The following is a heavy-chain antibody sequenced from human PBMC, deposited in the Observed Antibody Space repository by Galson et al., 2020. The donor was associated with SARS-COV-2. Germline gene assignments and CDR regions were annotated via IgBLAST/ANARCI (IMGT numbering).Heavy chain of an antibody. CDR1: GFTFSTYW. V-gene: IGHV3-74*01. CDR2: INTDGSTT. J-gene: IGHJ3*02. CDR3: AREYCSGAGCYNSDAFDI. D-gene: IGHD2-15*01. Sequence: GGSLRLSCAASGFTFSTYWMHWVRQAPGKGLVWVSRINTDGSTTSYADSVKGRFTISRDNAKNTLYLQMNSLRAEDTAVYYCAREYCSGAGCYNSDAFDIWGQGTMVTVSS.